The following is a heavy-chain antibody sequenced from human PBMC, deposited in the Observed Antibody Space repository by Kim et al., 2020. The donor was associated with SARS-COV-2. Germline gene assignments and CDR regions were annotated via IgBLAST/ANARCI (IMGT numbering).Heavy chain of an antibody. CDR2: INHSGST. D-gene: IGHD2-15*01. J-gene: IGHJ2*01. Sequence: SETLSLTCAVYGGSFSGYYWSWIRQPPGKGLEWIGEINHSGSTNYNPSLKSRVTISVDTSKNQFSLKLSSVTAADTAVYYCARGRCSGGSCYHSQPRATWYFDLWGRGTLVTVSS. CDR1: GGSFSGYY. CDR3: ARGRCSGGSCYHSQPRATWYFDL. V-gene: IGHV4-34*01.